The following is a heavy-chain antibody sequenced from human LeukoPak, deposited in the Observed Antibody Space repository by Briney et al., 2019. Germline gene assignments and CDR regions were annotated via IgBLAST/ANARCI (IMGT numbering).Heavy chain of an antibody. Sequence: GESLKISCKGSGYSFTSYWIGWVRQMPGKGLEWMGIIYPGDSDTKYSPSFQGQVTISADKSISTPYLQWSSLKASDTAMYYCARHHRDIVVVVAAPSYDYWGQGTLVTVSS. D-gene: IGHD2-15*01. CDR1: GYSFTSYW. J-gene: IGHJ4*02. CDR2: IYPGDSDT. CDR3: ARHHRDIVVVVAAPSYDY. V-gene: IGHV5-51*01.